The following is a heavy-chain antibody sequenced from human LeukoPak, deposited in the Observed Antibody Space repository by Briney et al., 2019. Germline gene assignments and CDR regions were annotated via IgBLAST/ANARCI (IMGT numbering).Heavy chain of an antibody. Sequence: SGTLSLTCAVSGGSISSSNWWSRVRQPPGKGLEWIGEIYHSGSTNYNPSLKSRVTISVDKSKNQFSLKLSSVTAADTAVYYCARALPTIAAAGTFDYWGQGTLVTVSS. CDR3: ARALPTIAAAGTFDY. CDR1: GGSISSSNW. V-gene: IGHV4-4*02. CDR2: IYHSGST. D-gene: IGHD6-13*01. J-gene: IGHJ4*02.